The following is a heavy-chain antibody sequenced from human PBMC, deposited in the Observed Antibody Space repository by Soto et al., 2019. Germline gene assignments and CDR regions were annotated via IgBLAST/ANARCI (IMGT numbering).Heavy chain of an antibody. CDR2: INPNSGGT. D-gene: IGHD3-22*01. CDR3: ARDWSSGYWSF. V-gene: IGHV1-2*02. Sequence: GASVKVSCKASGYTFTGCYMHWVRQAPGLGLEWMGWINPNSGGTNYAQKFQGRVTMTRDTSISTAYMELGRLRSDDTAVYYCARDWSSGYWSFWGQGTLVTVSS. CDR1: GYTFTGCY. J-gene: IGHJ4*02.